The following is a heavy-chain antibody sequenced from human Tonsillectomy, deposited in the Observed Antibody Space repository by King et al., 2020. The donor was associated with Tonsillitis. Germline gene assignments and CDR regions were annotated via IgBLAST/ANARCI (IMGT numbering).Heavy chain of an antibody. D-gene: IGHD3-3*01. CDR1: GFTFSSYA. V-gene: IGHV3-23*04. J-gene: IGHJ6*02. CDR3: AKGAESLEWLLYYYYYGMDV. Sequence: DVQLVESGGGLVQPGGSLRLSCAASGFTFSSYAMSWVRQAPGKGLEWVSTISGSGGNTNYADSVKGRFTISRDNSKNTLYLQMNSLRAEDTAVYYCAKGAESLEWLLYYYYYGMDVWGQGTTVTVSS. CDR2: ISGSGGNT.